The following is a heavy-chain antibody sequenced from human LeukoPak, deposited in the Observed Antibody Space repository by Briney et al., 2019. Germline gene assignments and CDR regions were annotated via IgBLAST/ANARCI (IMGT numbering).Heavy chain of an antibody. CDR1: GFTFSSYA. CDR2: ISGSGGST. Sequence: GGSLRLSCAASGFTFSSYAMSWVRQAPGKGLEWVSGISGSGGSTYYVDSVKGRFTISRDNSKNTLYLQMNSLRAEDTAVYYCAKDPRGSSSSVRYYYYYMDVWGKGTTVTVSS. D-gene: IGHD6-6*01. CDR3: AKDPRGSSSSVRYYYYYMDV. J-gene: IGHJ6*03. V-gene: IGHV3-23*01.